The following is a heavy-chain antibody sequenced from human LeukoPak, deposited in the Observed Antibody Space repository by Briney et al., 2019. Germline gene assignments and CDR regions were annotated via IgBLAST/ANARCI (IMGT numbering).Heavy chain of an antibody. Sequence: PGGSLRLSCAASGFTFSSYSMNWVRQAPGKGLEWVSSISSSSSYIYYADSVKGRFTISRDNAKNSLYLQMNSLRAEDTAVYYCARESGIVVVVATRNWCMDVWGKGTTVTASS. D-gene: IGHD2-15*01. CDR2: ISSSSSYI. CDR1: GFTFSSYS. J-gene: IGHJ6*03. V-gene: IGHV3-21*01. CDR3: ARESGIVVVVATRNWCMDV.